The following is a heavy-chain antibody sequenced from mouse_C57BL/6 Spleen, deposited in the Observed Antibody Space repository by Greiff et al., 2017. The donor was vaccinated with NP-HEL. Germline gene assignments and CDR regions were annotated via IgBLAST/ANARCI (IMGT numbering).Heavy chain of an antibody. J-gene: IGHJ2*01. D-gene: IGHD1-1*01. CDR3: ARGYYGSRGYFDY. V-gene: IGHV5-17*01. CDR1: GFTFSDYG. CDR2: ISSGSSTI. Sequence: EVMLVESGGGLVKPGGSLKLSCAASGFTFSDYGMHWVRQAPEKGLEWVAYISSGSSTIYYADTVKGRFTISRDNAKNTLFLQMTSLRSEDTAMYYCARGYYGSRGYFDYWGQGTTLTVSS.